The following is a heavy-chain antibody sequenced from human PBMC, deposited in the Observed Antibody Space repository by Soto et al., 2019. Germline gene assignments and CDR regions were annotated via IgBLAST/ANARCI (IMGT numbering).Heavy chain of an antibody. CDR1: GGSISSSPYY. CDR3: ARHGPLTNRWNRLNR. J-gene: IGHJ5*02. D-gene: IGHD1-1*01. V-gene: IGHV4-39*01. Sequence: QLQLQESGPGLVEPSETLSLTCTVSGGSISSSPYYWAWIRQPPGKGLQWIGNIYYNGNTFYNPSLQGRVAISIDTSTNQFSLRLSSEHASDTAVYYCARHGPLTNRWNRLNRWGQGTRVTVSS. CDR2: IYYNGNT.